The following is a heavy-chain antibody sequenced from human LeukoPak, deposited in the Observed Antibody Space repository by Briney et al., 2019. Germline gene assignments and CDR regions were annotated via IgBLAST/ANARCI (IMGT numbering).Heavy chain of an antibody. D-gene: IGHD2-15*01. J-gene: IGHJ4*02. Sequence: ASVTVSFMSSGYTFTDYYMHWVRQAPGQGLEWMGWINPNSGGTNFAQKFQGRVTMTRDTSISTAYMELSRLRSDDTAVYYCASLAAQGYWGQGTLVTVSS. CDR2: INPNSGGT. CDR1: GYTFTDYY. V-gene: IGHV1-2*02. CDR3: ASLAAQGY.